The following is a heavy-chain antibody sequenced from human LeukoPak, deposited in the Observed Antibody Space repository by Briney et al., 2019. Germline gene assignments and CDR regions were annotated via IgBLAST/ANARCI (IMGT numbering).Heavy chain of an antibody. CDR3: ARDRVPPGATPARIFDY. J-gene: IGHJ4*02. CDR2: ISAYNGNT. D-gene: IGHD1-26*01. CDR1: GYTFTSYG. Sequence: ASVKVSCKASGYTFTSYGISWVRQAPGQGLEWMGWISAYNGNTNYAQKLQGRVTMTTDTSTSTAYMELRSLRSDDTAVYYCARDRVPPGATPARIFDYWGQGTLVTVSS. V-gene: IGHV1-18*01.